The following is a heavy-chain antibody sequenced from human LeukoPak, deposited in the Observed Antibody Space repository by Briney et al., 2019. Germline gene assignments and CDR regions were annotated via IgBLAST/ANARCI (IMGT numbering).Heavy chain of an antibody. CDR3: ARGGDYYDSSGYHYAATH. V-gene: IGHV1-24*01. CDR1: GNTLTELS. Sequence: GASVKVSCKVSGNTLTELSMHWVRQAPGKGLEWMGGFDPEDGETIYAQKFQGRVTMTMDTSTSTVYMELSSLRSEDTAVYYCARGGDYYDSSGYHYAATHWGQGTLVTVSS. D-gene: IGHD3-22*01. J-gene: IGHJ4*02. CDR2: FDPEDGET.